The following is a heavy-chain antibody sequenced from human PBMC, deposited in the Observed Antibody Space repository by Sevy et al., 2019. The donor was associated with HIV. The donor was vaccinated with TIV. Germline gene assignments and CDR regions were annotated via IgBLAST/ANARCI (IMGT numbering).Heavy chain of an antibody. J-gene: IGHJ4*02. CDR3: ARDSSSDY. CDR2: ISSSSTI. Sequence: GGSLRLSCAASGFTFSSYSMNWVRQAPGKGLEWVSYISSSSTIYYADSVKGRFTISRDNAKNSLYLQMNSLRAEDTAVYYCARDSSSDYWGQGTLVTVSS. V-gene: IGHV3-48*01. CDR1: GFTFSSYS. D-gene: IGHD6-6*01.